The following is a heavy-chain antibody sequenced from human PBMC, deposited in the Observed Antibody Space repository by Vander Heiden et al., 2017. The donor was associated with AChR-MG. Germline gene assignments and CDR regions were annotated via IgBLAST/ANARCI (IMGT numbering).Heavy chain of an antibody. Sequence: EVQLLESGGGLVQPGGSLRPSCAASGFTFSSSAMGWVRQAPGKGLEWVSAISGSGGSTYYADSVKGRFTISRDNSKNTLYLQMNSLRAEDTAVYYCAKDGRFLEWLFVVDNWFDPWGQGTLVTVSS. D-gene: IGHD3-3*01. J-gene: IGHJ5*02. CDR2: ISGSGGST. CDR3: AKDGRFLEWLFVVDNWFDP. CDR1: GFTFSSSA. V-gene: IGHV3-23*01.